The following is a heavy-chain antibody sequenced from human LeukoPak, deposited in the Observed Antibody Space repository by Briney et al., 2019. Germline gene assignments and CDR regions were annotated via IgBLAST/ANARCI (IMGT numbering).Heavy chain of an antibody. J-gene: IGHJ4*02. D-gene: IGHD6-13*01. V-gene: IGHV3-66*01. Sequence: GGSLRLSCAASGFTVSSNYMSWVRQAPGKGLEWVLVIYSGGSTYYADSVKGRFTISRDNSKNTLYLQMNSLRAEDTAVYYCARVVEQQLDYWGQGTLVTVSS. CDR2: IYSGGST. CDR3: ARVVEQQLDY. CDR1: GFTVSSNY.